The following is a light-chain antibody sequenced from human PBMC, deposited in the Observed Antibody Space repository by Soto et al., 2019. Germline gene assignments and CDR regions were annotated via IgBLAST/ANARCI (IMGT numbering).Light chain of an antibody. V-gene: IGKV1-5*01. CDR3: QQYHRSSVT. Sequence: DIQMTQSPSTLSASVGDRVTIAFRASQSLNNDLAWYQQKPGKAPNLLIYDASTLERGVPSRFSGTGSGTEFTLAISSLQPDDFATYYCQQYHRSSVTFGQGTRLE. CDR2: DAS. CDR1: QSLNND. J-gene: IGKJ5*01.